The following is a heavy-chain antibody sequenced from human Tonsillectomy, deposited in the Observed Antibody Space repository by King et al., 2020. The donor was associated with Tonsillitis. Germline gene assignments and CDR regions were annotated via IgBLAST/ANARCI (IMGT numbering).Heavy chain of an antibody. J-gene: IGHJ4*02. CDR2: IKEDGSDK. Sequence: VQLVESGGGLVQPGGSLRLSCAVSGFTFSRYWMSWVRQAPGKGLEWVANIKEDGSDKHYVDCVKGRFTISRDNAKNSLFLQMNSLRAEDTAVYYCATEGGRSGSGYWGQGTLVTVSS. D-gene: IGHD3-10*01. CDR3: ATEGGRSGSGY. V-gene: IGHV3-7*01. CDR1: GFTFSRYW.